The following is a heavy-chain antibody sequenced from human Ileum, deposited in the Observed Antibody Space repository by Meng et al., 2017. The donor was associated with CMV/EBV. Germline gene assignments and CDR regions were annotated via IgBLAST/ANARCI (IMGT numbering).Heavy chain of an antibody. CDR1: GFTFSSYS. V-gene: IGHV3-21*01. J-gene: IGHJ6*02. CDR2: ISSSSSYI. Sequence: GESLKISCAASGFTFSSYSMNWVRQAPGKGLEWVSSISSSSSYIYYADSVKGRFTISRDNAKNSLYLQMHSLRAEDTAVYYCATRRHVSGDVWGQGTTVTVSS. CDR3: ATRRHVSGDV.